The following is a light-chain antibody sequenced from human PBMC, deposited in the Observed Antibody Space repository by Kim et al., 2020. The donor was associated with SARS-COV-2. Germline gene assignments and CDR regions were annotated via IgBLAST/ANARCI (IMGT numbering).Light chain of an antibody. V-gene: IGKV1-5*03. Sequence: DIQMTQSPSTLSASVGDRVTITCRASQTINNWLAWYQQKPGEAPKVLIYKASTLESGVPSRFSGSGSGTEFTLTISSLQPDDLATYSCQQYYSYPWTFGQGTKVDIK. J-gene: IGKJ1*01. CDR3: QQYYSYPWT. CDR1: QTINNW. CDR2: KAS.